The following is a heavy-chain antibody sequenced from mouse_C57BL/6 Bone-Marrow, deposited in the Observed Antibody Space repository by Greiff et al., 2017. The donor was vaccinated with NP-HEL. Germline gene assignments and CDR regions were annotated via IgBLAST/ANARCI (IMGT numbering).Heavy chain of an antibody. CDR3: AREPALDSSGPVAY. CDR2: IYPSDSET. Sequence: QVQLQQPGAELVRPGSSVKLSCKASGYTFTSYWMDWVKQRPGQGLEWIGNIYPSDSETHYNQKFKDKATLTVDKSSSTAYMQLSSLTSEVSAVYYCAREPALDSSGPVAYWGQGTLVTVSA. D-gene: IGHD3-2*02. CDR1: GYTFTSYW. J-gene: IGHJ3*01. V-gene: IGHV1-61*01.